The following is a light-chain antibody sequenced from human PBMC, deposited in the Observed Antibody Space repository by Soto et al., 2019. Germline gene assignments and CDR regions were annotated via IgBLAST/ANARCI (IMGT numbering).Light chain of an antibody. CDR2: DAS. J-gene: IGKJ5*01. CDR3: QQYDNLPT. CDR1: QDISNY. Sequence: DIQMTQSASSLSASVGDRVTITCQASQDISNYLNWYQQKPGKAPKLLIYDASNLETGVPSRFSGSGSETDFTFTISSLQPEDIATYYCQQYDNLPTFGQGTRLEIK. V-gene: IGKV1-33*01.